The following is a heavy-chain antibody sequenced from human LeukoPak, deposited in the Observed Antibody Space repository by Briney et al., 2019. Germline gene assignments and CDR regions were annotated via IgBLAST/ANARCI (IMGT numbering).Heavy chain of an antibody. V-gene: IGHV3-9*01. D-gene: IGHD6-13*01. CDR3: AKAGGSSSWYVFDY. CDR1: GFTFSTYA. CDR2: ISWNSGSI. J-gene: IGHJ4*02. Sequence: GGSLRLSCAASGFTFSTYAMHWVRHAPGKGLEWVSGISWNSGSIGYADSVKGRFTISRDNAKNSLYLQMNSLRAEDTALYYCAKAGGSSSWYVFDYWGQGTLVTVSS.